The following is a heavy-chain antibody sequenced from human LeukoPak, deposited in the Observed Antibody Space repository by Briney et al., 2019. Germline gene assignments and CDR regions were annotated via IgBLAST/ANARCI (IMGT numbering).Heavy chain of an antibody. V-gene: IGHV4-34*01. CDR3: ARLLGFSSGPQTLAFDI. J-gene: IGHJ3*02. D-gene: IGHD6-19*01. CDR1: GGSFSGYY. Sequence: SETLSLTCAVYGGSFSGYYWSWIRQPPGKGLEWIGEINHSGSTNYNPSLKSRVTISVDTSKNQFSLKLSSVTAADTAVYCCARLLGFSSGPQTLAFDIWGQGTMVTVSS. CDR2: INHSGST.